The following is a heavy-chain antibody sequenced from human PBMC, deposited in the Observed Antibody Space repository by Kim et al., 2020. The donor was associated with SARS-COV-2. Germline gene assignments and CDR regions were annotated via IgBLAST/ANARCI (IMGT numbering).Heavy chain of an antibody. D-gene: IGHD3-10*01. CDR3: ARAYNYDTGSSYYGLDV. CDR1: GFTFSDYY. Sequence: GGSLRLSCATSGFTFSDYYMAWIRQAPGKGLEWVSYITNSYDYSNYADSVKGRFTISRDNAKKSVYLEMKSLRAADTAVYYCARAYNYDTGSSYYGLDVWGQGTTVPASS. V-gene: IGHV3-11*05. J-gene: IGHJ6*01. CDR2: ITNSYDYS.